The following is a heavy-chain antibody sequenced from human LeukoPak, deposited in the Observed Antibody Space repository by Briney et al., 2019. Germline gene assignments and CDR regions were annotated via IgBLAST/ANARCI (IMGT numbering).Heavy chain of an antibody. D-gene: IGHD3-16*01. CDR2: ISSSGST. J-gene: IGHJ4*02. CDR1: GDSFSSYH. CDR3: ARVGRGDHSWGSYYCDH. V-gene: IGHV4-59*01. Sequence: SETLSLTCTVSVSGDSFSSYHWSWLRQPPGKGLEWIGYISSSGSTSYNPSLKSRLTISVDTPKNQFSLKLNSVTAADTAVYYCARVGRGDHSWGSYYCDHWGQGTLVSVSS.